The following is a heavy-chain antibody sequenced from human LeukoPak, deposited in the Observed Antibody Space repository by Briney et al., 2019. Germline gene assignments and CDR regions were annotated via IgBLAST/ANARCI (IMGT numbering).Heavy chain of an antibody. J-gene: IGHJ6*02. CDR2: IYYSGST. V-gene: IGHV4-39*01. CDR3: ARRRGVRGVKYYCYGMDV. Sequence: PSETLSLTCTVSGGSISSSSYYWGWIRQPPGKGLEWIGSIYYSGSTYYNPSLKSRVTISVDTSKNQFSLKLSSVTAADTAVYYCARRRGVRGVKYYCYGMDVWGQGTTVTVSS. D-gene: IGHD3-10*01. CDR1: GGSISSSSYY.